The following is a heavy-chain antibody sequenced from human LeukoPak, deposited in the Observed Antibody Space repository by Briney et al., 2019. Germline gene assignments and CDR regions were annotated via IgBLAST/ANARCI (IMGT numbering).Heavy chain of an antibody. J-gene: IGHJ4*02. CDR1: GFTVSSNY. CDR3: ARQTMVRGVIDY. D-gene: IGHD3-10*01. Sequence: PGGSLRLSCAASGFTVSSNYMSWVRQAPGKGLEWVSVIYSGGSTYYADSVKGRFTISRDNSKSTLYIQMNSLRAEDTAVYYCARQTMVRGVIDYWGQGTLVTVSS. CDR2: IYSGGST. V-gene: IGHV3-53*01.